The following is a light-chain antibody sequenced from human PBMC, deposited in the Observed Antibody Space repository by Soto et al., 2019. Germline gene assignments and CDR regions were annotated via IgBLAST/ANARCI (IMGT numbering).Light chain of an antibody. V-gene: IGLV2-14*01. J-gene: IGLJ1*01. CDR3: NSYTSSNTLV. CDR2: AVS. Sequence: QSALTQPASVSGSPGQSITIYCTGTSSDVGGYNYVSWYQQHPGKAPKTMIYAVSNRPSGVPYRFSGSKSGNTASLTISGLQADDEADYYCNSYTSSNTLVFGTGTKVTVL. CDR1: SSDVGGYNY.